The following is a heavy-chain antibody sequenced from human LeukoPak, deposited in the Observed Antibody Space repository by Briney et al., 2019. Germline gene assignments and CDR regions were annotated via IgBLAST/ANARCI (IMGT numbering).Heavy chain of an antibody. Sequence: SETLSLTCIVSGGSINNYYWSWVRQPPGKGLEWIGYIYYTGSTNYNPSLKSRVTISADTSKNQFSLKLRSVTAADTAVYFCARHQGHDFYDSSGYYSFDYWGQGNLVTVSS. J-gene: IGHJ4*02. D-gene: IGHD3-22*01. CDR1: GGSINNYY. CDR3: ARHQGHDFYDSSGYYSFDY. V-gene: IGHV4-59*08. CDR2: IYYTGST.